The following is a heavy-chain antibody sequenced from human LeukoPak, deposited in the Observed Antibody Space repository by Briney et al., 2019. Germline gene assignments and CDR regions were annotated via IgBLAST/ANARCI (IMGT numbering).Heavy chain of an antibody. J-gene: IGHJ4*02. D-gene: IGHD1-26*01. CDR3: AKGGPTGSNYFDF. CDR1: GFTFSSYG. CDR2: ISYDGSNK. V-gene: IGHV3-30*18. Sequence: PGGSLRLSRAASGFTFSSYGMHWVRQAPGKGLEWVAVISYDGSNKYYADSVKGRFTISRDNSKNTLYLQMNSLRAEDTSVYYCAKGGPTGSNYFDFWGQGTLVTVSS.